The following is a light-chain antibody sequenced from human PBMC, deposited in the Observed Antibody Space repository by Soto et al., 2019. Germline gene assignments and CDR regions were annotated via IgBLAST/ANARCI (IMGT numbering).Light chain of an antibody. CDR1: SRDVGAYDY. Sequence: QSVLTQPASVSGSPGQSITISCTGTSRDVGAYDYVSWYLQYPDKAPQLLIYYVDHRPSGVSSRFSGSKSGNTASLTISGLQDEEEGDYYCCSYADGSIYFFGTGTKVTVL. CDR3: CSYADGSIYF. V-gene: IGLV2-14*03. J-gene: IGLJ1*01. CDR2: YVD.